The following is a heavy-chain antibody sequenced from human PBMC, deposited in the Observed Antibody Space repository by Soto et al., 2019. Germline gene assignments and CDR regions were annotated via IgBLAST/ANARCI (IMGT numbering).Heavy chain of an antibody. D-gene: IGHD2-15*01. CDR2: ISGHNGNT. CDR1: GYSFTSYG. V-gene: IGHV1-18*04. Sequence: ASVKVSCKASGYSFTSYGISWVRQAPGQGPEWMGWISGHNGNTNHPQSLQGRFTISRDNSKNTLYLQMNSLRAEDTAVYYCARDGYCSGGSCYPSGAFDIWGQGTMVTVSS. J-gene: IGHJ3*02. CDR3: ARDGYCSGGSCYPSGAFDI.